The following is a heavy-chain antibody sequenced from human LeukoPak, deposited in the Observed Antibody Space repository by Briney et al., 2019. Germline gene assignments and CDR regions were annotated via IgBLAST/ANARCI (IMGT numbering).Heavy chain of an antibody. D-gene: IGHD4-17*01. J-gene: IGHJ6*02. V-gene: IGHV1-69*04. CDR1: GGTFSSYA. Sequence: SVKVSCEASGGTFSSYAISWVRQAPGQGLEWMGRIIPILGIANYAQKFQGRVTITADKSTSTAYMELSSLRSEDTAVYYCARVLARNNDYGDDLGIGGMDVWGQGTTVTVSS. CDR2: IIPILGIA. CDR3: ARVLARNNDYGDDLGIGGMDV.